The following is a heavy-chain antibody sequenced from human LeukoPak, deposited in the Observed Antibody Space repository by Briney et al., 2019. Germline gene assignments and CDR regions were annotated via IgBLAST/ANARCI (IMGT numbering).Heavy chain of an antibody. CDR1: GGSISSYY. Sequence: SETLSLTCTVSGGSISSYYWSWIRQPLGKGLEWIGYIYYSGSTNYNPSLKSRVTISVDTSKNQFSLKLSSVTAADTAVYYCARDRSPYSSSSGGLGWFDPWGQGTLVTVSS. J-gene: IGHJ5*02. CDR3: ARDRSPYSSSSGGLGWFDP. D-gene: IGHD6-6*01. V-gene: IGHV4-59*01. CDR2: IYYSGST.